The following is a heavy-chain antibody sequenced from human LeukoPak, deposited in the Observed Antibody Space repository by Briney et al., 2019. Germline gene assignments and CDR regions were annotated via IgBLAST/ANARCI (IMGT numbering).Heavy chain of an antibody. Sequence: VSGYSISSGYYWGWIRPPPGKGLEWIGSIFHSGSTYYNPSLKSRVNMSVDTSKNQISLKLSSVTAADTAVYYCARASGSYGSGSYYYYGMDVWGKGTTVTVSS. J-gene: IGHJ6*04. D-gene: IGHD3-10*01. CDR2: IFHSGST. V-gene: IGHV4-38-2*02. CDR1: GYSISSGYY. CDR3: ARASGSYGSGSYYYYGMDV.